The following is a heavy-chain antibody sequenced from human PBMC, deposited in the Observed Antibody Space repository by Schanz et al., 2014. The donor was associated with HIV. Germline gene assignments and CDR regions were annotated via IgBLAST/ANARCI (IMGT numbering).Heavy chain of an antibody. CDR2: INPSGGAT. CDR3: ARDKSGSSWYDS. CDR1: GYTFTSYY. J-gene: IGHJ5*01. V-gene: IGHV1-46*01. D-gene: IGHD6-13*01. Sequence: QVQLVQSGAEVKKPGASVKVSCKASGYTFTSYYIHWVRRAPGQGLEWMGIINPSGGATSYAQKFQGRVTMTRDTSTSTVYMDLSSLTSEDTAVYYCARDKSGSSWYDSWGQGTLVTVSS.